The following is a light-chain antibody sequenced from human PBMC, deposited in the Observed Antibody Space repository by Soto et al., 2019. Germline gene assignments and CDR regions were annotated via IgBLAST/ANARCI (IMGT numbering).Light chain of an antibody. J-gene: IGKJ4*01. Sequence: EIVMTQSPATLSVSPGEGVTFSCRASEGVRNMLAWYQHKPGQPPRLLVSDASAGATGVPARFSGSGSGTEFTLNINSLQSEVVALYYCQQFYTWPVTFGGGTKVEIK. CDR3: QQFYTWPVT. CDR1: EGVRNM. CDR2: DAS. V-gene: IGKV3-15*01.